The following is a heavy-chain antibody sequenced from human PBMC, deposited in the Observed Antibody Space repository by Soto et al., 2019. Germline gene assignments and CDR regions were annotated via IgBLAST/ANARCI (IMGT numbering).Heavy chain of an antibody. CDR1: GGTFSSYA. J-gene: IGHJ6*02. Sequence: QVQLVQSGAEVKKPGSSVKVSCKASGGTFSSYAISWVRQAPGQGLEWMGGIIPIFGTANYAQKFQGRVTITADESTSTDYMELSSLRSEDTAVYYCARSNDYSNSYYYYGMDVWGQGTTVTVSS. CDR2: IIPIFGTA. V-gene: IGHV1-69*01. D-gene: IGHD4-4*01. CDR3: ARSNDYSNSYYYYGMDV.